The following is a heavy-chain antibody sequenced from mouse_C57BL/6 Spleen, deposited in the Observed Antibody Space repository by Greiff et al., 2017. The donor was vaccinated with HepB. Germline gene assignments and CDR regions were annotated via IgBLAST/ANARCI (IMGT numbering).Heavy chain of an antibody. CDR1: GYTFTDYY. CDR3: AREGDGLYYFDY. CDR2: IYPGSGNT. Sequence: QVQLKQSGAELVRPGASVKLSCKASGYTFTDYYINWVKQRPGQGLEWIARIYPGSGNTYYNEKFKGKATLTAEKSSSTAYMQLSSLTSEDSAVYFCAREGDGLYYFDYWGQGTTLTVSS. J-gene: IGHJ2*01. D-gene: IGHD2-3*01. V-gene: IGHV1-76*01.